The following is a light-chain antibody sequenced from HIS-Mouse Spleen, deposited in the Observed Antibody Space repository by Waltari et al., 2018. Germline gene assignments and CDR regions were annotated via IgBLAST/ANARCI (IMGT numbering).Light chain of an antibody. CDR2: GAY. CDR1: QSVSSN. Sequence: EIAMTQSAATLAVSPGERSTLACRASQSVSSNLAWYQQKPGQAPMLLIDGAYTRATGIPARFSGSGSGTEFTLTISSMQSEDFAVYYCQKYNNWPPWTFGQGTKVEIK. J-gene: IGKJ1*01. V-gene: IGKV3-15*01. CDR3: QKYNNWPPWT.